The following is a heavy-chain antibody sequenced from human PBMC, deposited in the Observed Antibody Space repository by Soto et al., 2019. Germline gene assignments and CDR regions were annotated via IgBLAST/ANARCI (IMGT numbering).Heavy chain of an antibody. D-gene: IGHD2-2*01. CDR2: IYYSGIT. CDR1: GGSISTTSYF. V-gene: IGHV4-39*01. Sequence: ETLSLTCTVSGGSISTTSYFWGWIRQPPGKGLEWVGSIYYSGITYYNPSLKSRVTLSIDTSKNQFSLNLSSVTAADTAVYYCARRSRVPAAVFDSWGQGTLVTVSS. CDR3: ARRSRVPAAVFDS. J-gene: IGHJ4*02.